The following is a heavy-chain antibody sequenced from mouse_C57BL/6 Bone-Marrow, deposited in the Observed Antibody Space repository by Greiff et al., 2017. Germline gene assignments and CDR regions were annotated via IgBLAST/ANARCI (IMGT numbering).Heavy chain of an antibody. CDR1: GYSFTGYF. Sequence: EVQLQESGPELVKPGDSVKISCKASGYSFTGYFMNWVMQSHGKSLEWIGRINPYNGDTFYNQKFKGKATLTVDKSSSTAHMELRSLTSEDSAVYYCARWGDGYSFDYWGQGTLVTVSA. CDR2: INPYNGDT. V-gene: IGHV1-20*01. CDR3: ARWGDGYSFDY. J-gene: IGHJ3*01. D-gene: IGHD2-3*01.